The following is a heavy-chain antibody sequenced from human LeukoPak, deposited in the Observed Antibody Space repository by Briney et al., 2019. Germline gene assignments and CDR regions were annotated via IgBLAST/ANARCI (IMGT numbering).Heavy chain of an antibody. CDR2: ISGSGGST. D-gene: IGHD2-21*02. CDR3: AKSQHIVVVTAIQDY. CDR1: GFTFSSYA. Sequence: PGGSLRLSCAASGFTFSSYAMSWVRQAPGKGLEWVSAISGSGGSTYYADSVKGRFTISRDNSKNTLYLQMNSLRAEDTAVYYCAKSQHIVVVTAIQDYWGREPWSPSPQ. J-gene: IGHJ4*02. V-gene: IGHV3-23*01.